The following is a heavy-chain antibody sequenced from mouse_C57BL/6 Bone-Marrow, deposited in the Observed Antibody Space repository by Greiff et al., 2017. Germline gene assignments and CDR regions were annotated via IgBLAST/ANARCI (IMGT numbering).Heavy chain of an antibody. CDR1: GFTFTDYY. J-gene: IGHJ4*01. V-gene: IGHV7-3*01. D-gene: IGHD2-5*01. CDR3: ARFYYSNYDYAMDY. Sequence: EVMLVESGGGLVQPGGSLSLSCAASGFTFTDYYMSWVRQPPGKALEWLGFIRNKANGYTTEYSASVKGWFTISRDNSQSILYLQMNALRAEDSATYYCARFYYSNYDYAMDYWGQGTSVTVSS. CDR2: IRNKANGYTT.